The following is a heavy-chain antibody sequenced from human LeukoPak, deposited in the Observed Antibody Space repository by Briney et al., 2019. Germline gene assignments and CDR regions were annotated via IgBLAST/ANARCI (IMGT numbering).Heavy chain of an antibody. CDR3: ARGLELRPYYCGMDV. CDR1: GGTFTSYA. J-gene: IGHJ6*02. Sequence: GSSVKVSCKASGGTFTSYAISWVRQAPGQGLEWMGRIIPIFGIANYAQKFQGRVTITADKSTSTAYMELSSLRSEDTAVYYCARGLELRPYYCGMDVWGQGTTVTVSS. CDR2: IIPIFGIA. D-gene: IGHD1-7*01. V-gene: IGHV1-69*04.